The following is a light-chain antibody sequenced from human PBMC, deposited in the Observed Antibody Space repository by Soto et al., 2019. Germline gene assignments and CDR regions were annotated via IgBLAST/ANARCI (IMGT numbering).Light chain of an antibody. J-gene: IGLJ3*02. V-gene: IGLV2-14*01. Sequence: QSVLTQPASVSGSPGQSITISCTGSSGEVGHYNYVSWYQQHPGKAPKLMIYEVSNRPSGVSNRFSGSKSGNTASLIISGLQAEDEAAYYCTSYTTSRIWVFGGGTKLTVL. CDR3: TSYTTSRIWV. CDR2: EVS. CDR1: SGEVGHYNY.